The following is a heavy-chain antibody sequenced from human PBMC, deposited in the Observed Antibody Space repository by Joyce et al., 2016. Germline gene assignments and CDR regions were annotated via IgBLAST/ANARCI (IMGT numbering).Heavy chain of an antibody. CDR2: IYLRGNT. J-gene: IGHJ4*02. V-gene: IGHV4-30-2*01. Sequence: QLLLQESGPGLVKTSQTLSLTCAVSGDSFTTGGYAWNWIRQPPGKGLEWIGDIYLRGNTHCTPSLQSRVTISLDRSKSQFSRKLSSVTAADTAVYYCARAPRGPGYFDSWGQGTLVTVSS. CDR1: GDSFTTGGYA. D-gene: IGHD3-10*01. CDR3: ARAPRGPGYFDS.